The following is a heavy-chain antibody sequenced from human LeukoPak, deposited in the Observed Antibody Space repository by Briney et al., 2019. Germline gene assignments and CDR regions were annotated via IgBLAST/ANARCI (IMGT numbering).Heavy chain of an antibody. D-gene: IGHD1-7*01. CDR2: INPSGGST. CDR3: ARAYNWNYKFEY. V-gene: IGHV1-46*01. CDR1: GYTFTDYY. J-gene: IGHJ4*02. Sequence: GASVKVSCKASGYTFTDYYLHWVRQAPGQALEWMGIINPSGGSTSYAQKFQGRVTMTRDMSTSTVYMELRSLRSEDTAVYYCARAYNWNYKFEYWGQGTLVTVSS.